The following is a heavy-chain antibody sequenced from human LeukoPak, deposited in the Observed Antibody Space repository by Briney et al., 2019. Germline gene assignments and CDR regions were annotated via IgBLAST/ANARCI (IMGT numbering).Heavy chain of an antibody. Sequence: SETLSLTCTVSGGSISSSYWSWIRQPAGKGLEWIGRIYTSGSTNYNPSLKSRLTTSVDTSKKQISLKLSSVTAADTAVYYCARGIVVDYYYFDYWGQGTLATVSS. CDR1: GGSISSSY. J-gene: IGHJ4*02. D-gene: IGHD3-22*01. CDR2: IYTSGST. V-gene: IGHV4-4*07. CDR3: ARGIVVDYYYFDY.